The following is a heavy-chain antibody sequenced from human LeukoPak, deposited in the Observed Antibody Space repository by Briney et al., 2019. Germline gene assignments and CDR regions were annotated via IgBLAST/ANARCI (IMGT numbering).Heavy chain of an antibody. CDR3: ARSIAASRDYYYHMDV. Sequence: GASVKVSCKASGYTFTSYGISWVRQAPGQGLEWMGIINPSGGSTSYAQKFQGRVTMTRDTSTSTVYMELSSLRSEDTAVYYCARSIAASRDYYYHMDVWGKGTTVTVSS. J-gene: IGHJ6*03. CDR1: GYTFTSYG. D-gene: IGHD6-6*01. V-gene: IGHV1-46*01. CDR2: INPSGGST.